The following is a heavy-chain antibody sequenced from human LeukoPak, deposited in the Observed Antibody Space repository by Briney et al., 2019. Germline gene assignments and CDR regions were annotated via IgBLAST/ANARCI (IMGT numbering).Heavy chain of an antibody. CDR3: ARGFYSPHY. CDR2: IYYSGRT. Sequence: WETLCLTCTVSGGSISSDYWSWIRQPPGKGLEWIGYIYYSGRTYYNPSLKSRITISVDTSKNQFSLKLSSVTAADTAVYYCARGFYSPHYWGQGTLASVSS. D-gene: IGHD4-11*01. V-gene: IGHV4-59*01. CDR1: GGSISSDY. J-gene: IGHJ4*02.